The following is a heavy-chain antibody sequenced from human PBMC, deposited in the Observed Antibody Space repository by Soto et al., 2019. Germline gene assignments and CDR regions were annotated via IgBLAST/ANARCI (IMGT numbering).Heavy chain of an antibody. J-gene: IGHJ3*02. Sequence: SETLSLTCAVSGGSISSSNWWSWVRQPPGKGLEWIGEIYHSGSTNYNPSLKSRVTISVDKSKSQFSLKLSSVTAADTAVYYCARAVGYDSSGYYLPVAFDIWGQGTMVTVSS. CDR3: ARAVGYDSSGYYLPVAFDI. D-gene: IGHD3-22*01. CDR2: IYHSGST. V-gene: IGHV4-4*02. CDR1: GGSISSSNW.